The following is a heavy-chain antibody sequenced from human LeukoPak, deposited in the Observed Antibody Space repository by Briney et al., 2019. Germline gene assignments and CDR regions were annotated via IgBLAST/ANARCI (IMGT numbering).Heavy chain of an antibody. V-gene: IGHV3-30*02. CDR3: AKDLVRTYGSAVYYYYIDV. CDR1: GFTFSNFG. D-gene: IGHD3-10*01. J-gene: IGHJ6*03. Sequence: GGSLRLSCAASGFTFSNFGMHWVRQAPGKGLEWVAFIRYDGSNKYYPDSVKGRFTISRDNSKNTLHLQMNSLRAEDTAVYYCAKDLVRTYGSAVYYYYIDVWGKGTTVTISS. CDR2: IRYDGSNK.